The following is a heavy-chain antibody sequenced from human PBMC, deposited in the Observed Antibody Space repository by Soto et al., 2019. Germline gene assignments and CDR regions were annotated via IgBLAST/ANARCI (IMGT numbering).Heavy chain of an antibody. D-gene: IGHD3-10*01. Sequence: QVQLQESGPGLVKPSETLSLTCTISGGPMNNYYCSWFRQPRGQGLEWIGYMGYNGFTRYNPSLRSRVAISLDTAKNQFSLNLSSVTAADTALYHCARQGFGELHGLVDVWGQGITVTVSS. CDR1: GGPMNNYY. CDR3: ARQGFGELHGLVDV. J-gene: IGHJ6*02. CDR2: MGYNGFT. V-gene: IGHV4-59*08.